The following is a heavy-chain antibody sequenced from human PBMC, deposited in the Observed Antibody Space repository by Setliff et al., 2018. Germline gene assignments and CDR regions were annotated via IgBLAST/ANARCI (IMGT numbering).Heavy chain of an antibody. CDR3: AREGFYCTNGVCYRPFDY. J-gene: IGHJ4*02. CDR2: IYSSGNT. V-gene: IGHV4-4*08. Sequence: SETLSLTCTVSGDSIINYYWSWVRQPPGKGLEWIGDIYSSGNTNYNPSLKSRVTISVDTSKNQFSLNLTSVTAADTAVYYCAREGFYCTNGVCYRPFDYWGQGTLVTVSS. CDR1: GDSIINYY. D-gene: IGHD2-8*01.